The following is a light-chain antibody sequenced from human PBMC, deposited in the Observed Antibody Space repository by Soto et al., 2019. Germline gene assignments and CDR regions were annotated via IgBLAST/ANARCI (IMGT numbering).Light chain of an antibody. CDR1: ESISSSY. Sequence: EIVLTQSPGTLSLSPGERASIHCRQTESISSSYLAWYQQKPGQAPRLVMYGASNRATGIPDRFSGFGSGTDFTLTISRLEPEDSAVYYCQQYGSSPPLTFGTGTKVDIK. V-gene: IGKV3-20*01. J-gene: IGKJ3*01. CDR3: QQYGSSPPLT. CDR2: GAS.